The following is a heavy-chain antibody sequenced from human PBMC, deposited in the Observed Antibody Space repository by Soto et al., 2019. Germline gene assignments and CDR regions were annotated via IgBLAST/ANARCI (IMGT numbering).Heavy chain of an antibody. J-gene: IGHJ4*02. CDR1: GFTFSNYW. V-gene: IGHV3-74*01. Sequence: LGGSLRLSCATSGFTFSNYWIHWVRQAPGEGLVWVSRINPDATTINYADSVKGRFTVSRDNAKNTLYLQMNSLRAEDTAVYYCARGPNCYLWYFDYWGQGALVTVSS. CDR3: ARGPNCYLWYFDY. CDR2: INPDATTI. D-gene: IGHD2-21*01.